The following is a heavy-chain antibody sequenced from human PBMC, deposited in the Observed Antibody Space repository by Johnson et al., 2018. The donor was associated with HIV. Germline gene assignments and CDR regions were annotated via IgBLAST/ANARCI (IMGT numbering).Heavy chain of an antibody. CDR3: ASSGGYSSALDL. CDR1: GFTFSSYW. Sequence: QVQLVESGGGVVQPGRSLRASCAASGFTFSSYWMSWVRQAPGTGLEWVAVISYDGSNKYYADSLKGRFTISRDNSKHTLYLKMNRLRVEDTAVYYCASSGGYSSALDLWGLGARVTVAS. D-gene: IGHD1-26*01. CDR2: ISYDGSNK. J-gene: IGHJ3*01. V-gene: IGHV3-30*03.